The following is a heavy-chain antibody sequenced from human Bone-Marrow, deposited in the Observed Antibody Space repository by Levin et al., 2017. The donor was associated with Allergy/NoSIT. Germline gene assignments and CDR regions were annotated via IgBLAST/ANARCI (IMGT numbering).Heavy chain of an antibody. Sequence: LSLTCAASGFTFSSYGMHWVRQAPGKGLEWVAVISYDGSNKYYADSVKGRFTISRDNSKNTLYLQMNSLRAEDTAVYYCAKDSYPYDSSGYYYWGQGTLVTVSS. V-gene: IGHV3-30*18. J-gene: IGHJ4*02. CDR1: GFTFSSYG. CDR3: AKDSYPYDSSGYYY. D-gene: IGHD3-22*01. CDR2: ISYDGSNK.